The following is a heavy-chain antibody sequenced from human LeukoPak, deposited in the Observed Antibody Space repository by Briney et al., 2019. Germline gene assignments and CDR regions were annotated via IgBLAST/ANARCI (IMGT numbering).Heavy chain of an antibody. D-gene: IGHD3-10*01. V-gene: IGHV3-23*01. J-gene: IGHJ4*02. CDR3: ASRGHVGSGTYSPYDY. Sequence: GGSLRLSCAASGFSFSSYWMRWVRLAPGKGLEWVSVSGSGGRTYYADSVKGRFTISRDNSRNTVYLQMTSLRAEDTAVYYCASRGHVGSGTYSPYDYWGQGTLVTVSS. CDR2: SGSGGRT. CDR1: GFSFSSYW.